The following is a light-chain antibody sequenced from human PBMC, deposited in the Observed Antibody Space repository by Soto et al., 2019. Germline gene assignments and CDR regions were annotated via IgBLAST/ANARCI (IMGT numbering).Light chain of an antibody. CDR3: QQYGSSPPIT. CDR1: QSVSSNY. Sequence: EIVLTQSPGTLSLSPGERATLSCRASQSVSSNYLAWYQQKPGQAPRLLIYGASSRATGIPDRFSGSGSGTDFTLTISRLEPEDFVVYYCQQYGSSPPITFGQGTRLESK. V-gene: IGKV3-20*01. CDR2: GAS. J-gene: IGKJ5*01.